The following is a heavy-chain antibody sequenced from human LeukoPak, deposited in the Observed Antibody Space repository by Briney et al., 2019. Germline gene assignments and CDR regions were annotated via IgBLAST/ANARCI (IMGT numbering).Heavy chain of an antibody. V-gene: IGHV1-2*02. Sequence: ASVKVSCKASGYTFTGYYMHWVRQAPGQGLEWMGWINPNSGGTNYAQEFQGRVTMTRDTSISTAYMELSRLRSDDTAVYYCARVEVEWLSFDYWGQGTLVTVSS. CDR3: ARVEVEWLSFDY. CDR1: GYTFTGYY. D-gene: IGHD3-3*01. CDR2: INPNSGGT. J-gene: IGHJ4*02.